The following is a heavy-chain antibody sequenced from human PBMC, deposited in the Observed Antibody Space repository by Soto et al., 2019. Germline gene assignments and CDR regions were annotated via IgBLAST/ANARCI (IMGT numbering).Heavy chain of an antibody. CDR3: AREMHEVDYYDSSGYYSAFDY. J-gene: IGHJ4*02. CDR1: GFTFSSYA. Sequence: GGSLRLSCAASGFTFSSYAMHWVRQAPGKGLEWVAVISYDGSNKYYADSVKGRFTISRDNSKNTLYLQMNSLRAEDTAVYYCAREMHEVDYYDSSGYYSAFDYWGQGTLVTVSS. D-gene: IGHD3-22*01. CDR2: ISYDGSNK. V-gene: IGHV3-30-3*01.